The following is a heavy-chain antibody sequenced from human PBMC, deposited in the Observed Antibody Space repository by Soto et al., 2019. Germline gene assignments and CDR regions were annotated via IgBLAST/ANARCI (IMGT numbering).Heavy chain of an antibody. CDR3: ATPGGRDFNAFDV. Sequence: GESLKISCKGSGYTFTRNWIGWVRQMPGKGLEWKGIIFPIDSDTRYSPSSQGQVTISADNSISTAYLQWSSLKASDTAIYYCATPGGRDFNAFDVWGQGTMVTVSS. J-gene: IGHJ3*01. D-gene: IGHD2-21*02. CDR1: GYTFTRNW. CDR2: IFPIDSDT. V-gene: IGHV5-51*01.